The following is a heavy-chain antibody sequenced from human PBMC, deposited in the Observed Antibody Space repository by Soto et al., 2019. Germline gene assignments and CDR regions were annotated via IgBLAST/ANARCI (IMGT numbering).Heavy chain of an antibody. CDR3: VRGKVPAAILVAFDL. V-gene: IGHV1-18*01. CDR2: INPFNGDT. J-gene: IGHJ3*01. D-gene: IGHD2-2*02. Sequence: QVQLVQSGAEMKKPGASVKVSCKASGYPFSTYGITWVRQAPGQGLDWLGWINPFNGDTNSAAWFQDRVTMTTDTSTRTAYMELRSVRSDDTAVYYCVRGKVPAAILVAFDLWGQGTLVTVSS. CDR1: GYPFSTYG.